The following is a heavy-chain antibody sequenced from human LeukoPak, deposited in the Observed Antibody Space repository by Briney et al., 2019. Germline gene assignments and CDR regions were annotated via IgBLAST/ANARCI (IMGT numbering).Heavy chain of an antibody. CDR3: ARQHGSGSYYSRAIDY. V-gene: IGHV5-51*01. D-gene: IGHD3-10*01. CDR1: GYSFTTYW. Sequence: GESLKISCEASGYSFTTYWIGRVGQMPGKGLEWMGIIYPGDSDTRYSPSFQGQVTISADKSRSTAYLQWSSLKASDTAMYYCARQHGSGSYYSRAIDYWGQGTLVTVSS. J-gene: IGHJ4*02. CDR2: IYPGDSDT.